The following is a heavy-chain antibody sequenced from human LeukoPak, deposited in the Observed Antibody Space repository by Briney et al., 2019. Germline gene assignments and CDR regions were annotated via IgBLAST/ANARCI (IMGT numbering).Heavy chain of an antibody. D-gene: IGHD1-26*01. CDR1: GDSISSGGYY. CDR2: IYNSGST. V-gene: IGHV4-31*03. J-gene: IGHJ4*02. Sequence: SETLSLTCTVSGDSISSGGYYWSWIRQHPGKGLEWIGYIYNSGSTYYNPSLKSRVTISIDTSKRQFSLKLTSVTAADTAVYYCAREPTGSYSFDFWGQGTLSPSPQ. CDR3: AREPTGSYSFDF.